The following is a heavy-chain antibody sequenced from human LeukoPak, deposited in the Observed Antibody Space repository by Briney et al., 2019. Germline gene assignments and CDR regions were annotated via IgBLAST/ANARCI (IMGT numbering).Heavy chain of an antibody. Sequence: ASVKVSCKASGYTFTSYGISWVRQAPGQGLEWMGWISAYNGDTNYAQKVQGRVTMNTDTSTRTAYMELRSLRSDDTAVYYCARGHYSDSTDAFDVWGQGTMVAVSS. CDR3: ARGHYSDSTDAFDV. V-gene: IGHV1-18*01. CDR2: ISAYNGDT. CDR1: GYTFTSYG. D-gene: IGHD3-22*01. J-gene: IGHJ3*01.